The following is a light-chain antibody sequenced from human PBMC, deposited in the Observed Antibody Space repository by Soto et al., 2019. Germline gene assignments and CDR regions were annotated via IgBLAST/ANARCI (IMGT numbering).Light chain of an antibody. J-gene: IGKJ3*01. CDR1: QSLSSNY. CDR2: GAS. V-gene: IGKV3-20*01. CDR3: HQYDNAPFT. Sequence: TQSPSTLSASVGDRVTITCRASQSLSSNYLAWYQQRPGQSPRLLVYGASSRATGIPDRFSGSGFGTDFALTISRLEPEDSAVYYCHQYDNAPFTFGPGTRVGIK.